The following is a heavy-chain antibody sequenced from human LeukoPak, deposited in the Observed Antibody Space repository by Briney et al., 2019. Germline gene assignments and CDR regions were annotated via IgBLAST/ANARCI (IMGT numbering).Heavy chain of an antibody. Sequence: ASVKVSCKASGYTFTGYYMHWVRQAPGQGLEWMGWINPNSGGTNYAQKFQGRITMTRDTSISTAYMELSRLRSDDTAVYYCARDGPYYYDNGPHYFDYWGQGTLVTVSS. D-gene: IGHD3-22*01. CDR2: INPNSGGT. V-gene: IGHV1-2*02. J-gene: IGHJ4*02. CDR1: GYTFTGYY. CDR3: ARDGPYYYDNGPHYFDY.